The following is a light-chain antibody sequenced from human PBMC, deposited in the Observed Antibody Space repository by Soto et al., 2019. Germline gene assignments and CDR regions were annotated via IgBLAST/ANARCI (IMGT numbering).Light chain of an antibody. CDR2: GSS. J-gene: IGKJ2*01. V-gene: IGKV3-20*01. CDR3: QQYGSAPPYT. CDR1: QSVTNNY. Sequence: EVVLTQSPGTLSLSPGERATLSCRASQSVTNNYFAWYQQKPRQAPRLLIFGSSDRATGIPDRFSGSGSGTEFTLTISRLEPEDFSVYYCQQYGSAPPYTFGQGTKLEIK.